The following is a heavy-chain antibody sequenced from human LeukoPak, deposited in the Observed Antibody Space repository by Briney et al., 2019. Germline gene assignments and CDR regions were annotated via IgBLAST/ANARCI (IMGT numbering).Heavy chain of an antibody. CDR2: ISYDGSNK. J-gene: IGHJ4*02. Sequence: PGGSLRLSCAASGFTFSSYGMHWVRQAPGKGLEWVAVISYDGSNKYYADSVRGRFTISRDNSKNTLYLQMSSLRAEDTAVYYCAKDSPPVDYYDSSGYVDYWGQGTLVTVSS. CDR1: GFTFSSYG. CDR3: AKDSPPVDYYDSSGYVDY. V-gene: IGHV3-30*18. D-gene: IGHD3-22*01.